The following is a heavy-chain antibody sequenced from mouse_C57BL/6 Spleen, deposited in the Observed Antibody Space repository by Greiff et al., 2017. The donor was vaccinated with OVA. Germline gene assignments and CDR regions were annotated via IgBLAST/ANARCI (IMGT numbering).Heavy chain of an antibody. CDR3: TREGDGYYYAMDY. V-gene: IGHV5-9-1*02. D-gene: IGHD2-3*01. J-gene: IGHJ4*01. CDR1: GFTFSSYA. CDR2: ISSGGDYI. Sequence: EVMLVESGEGLVKPGGSLKLSCAASGFTFSSYAMSWVRQTPEKRLEWVAYISSGGDYIYYADTVKGRFTISRDNARNTLYLQMSSLKSEDTAMYYCTREGDGYYYAMDYWGQGTSVTVSS.